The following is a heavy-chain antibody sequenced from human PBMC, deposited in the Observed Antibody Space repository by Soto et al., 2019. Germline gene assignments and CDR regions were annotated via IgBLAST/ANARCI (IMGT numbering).Heavy chain of an antibody. D-gene: IGHD5-12*01. V-gene: IGHV4-59*01. Sequence: PSETLSLTYTVSGGSISSYYWSWIRQPPGKGLEWIGYIYYSGSTNYNPSLKSRVTISVDTSKNQFSLKLSSVTAADTAVYYCARGSPKGYSGYDWGGYYYYYYMDVWGKGTTVTVSS. J-gene: IGHJ6*03. CDR2: IYYSGST. CDR1: GGSISSYY. CDR3: ARGSPKGYSGYDWGGYYYYYYMDV.